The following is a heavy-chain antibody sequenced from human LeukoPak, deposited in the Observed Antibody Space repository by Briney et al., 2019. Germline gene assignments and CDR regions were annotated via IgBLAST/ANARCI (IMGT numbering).Heavy chain of an antibody. D-gene: IGHD5-18*01. CDR3: ARNPSGTAMVTS. J-gene: IGHJ5*02. Sequence: VXXSCKASGGTFSSYTISWGRQAPGQGLEWMGGIIPSLGIANYAQKFQGRVTITADKSTSTAYMELSSLRSEDTAVCYCARNPSGTAMVTSWGQGTLVTVSS. CDR2: IIPSLGIA. V-gene: IGHV1-69*02. CDR1: GGTFSSYT.